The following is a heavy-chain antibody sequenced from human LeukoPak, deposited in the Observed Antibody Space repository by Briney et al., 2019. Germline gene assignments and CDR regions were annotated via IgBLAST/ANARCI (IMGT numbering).Heavy chain of an antibody. CDR1: GFTFSSYG. V-gene: IGHV3-33*01. CDR2: IWYDGSNK. CDR3: AREGRQQLGDYYFDY. D-gene: IGHD6-13*01. Sequence: GGSLRLSCAASGFTFSSYGMHWVRQAPGKGLEWVAVIWYDGSNKYYADSVKGRFTISRDNSKNTLYLQMNSLRAEDTAVYYCAREGRQQLGDYYFDYWGQGTLVTVSS. J-gene: IGHJ4*02.